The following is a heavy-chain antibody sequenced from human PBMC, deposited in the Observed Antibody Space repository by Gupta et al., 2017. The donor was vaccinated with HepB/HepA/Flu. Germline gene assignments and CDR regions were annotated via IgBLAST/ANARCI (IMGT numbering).Heavy chain of an antibody. Sequence: EVQLVESGGGLVQPGGSLRLSCAASGFTFSSYEMNWVRQAPGKGLEWVSYISSSGSTIYYADSVKGRFIISRDNAKNSLYLQMNSLRAEDTAVYYCAREEITMVRGVIITRWFDPWGQGTLVTVSS. V-gene: IGHV3-48*03. D-gene: IGHD3-10*01. CDR1: GFTFSSYE. CDR2: ISSSGSTI. CDR3: AREEITMVRGVIITRWFDP. J-gene: IGHJ5*02.